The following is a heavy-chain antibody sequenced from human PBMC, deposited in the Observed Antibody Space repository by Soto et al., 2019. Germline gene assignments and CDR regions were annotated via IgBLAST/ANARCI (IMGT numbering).Heavy chain of an antibody. J-gene: IGHJ4*02. CDR2: VYFNENT. D-gene: IGHD3-10*01. CDR1: GGSISSGGYY. CDR3: ARPITMARGIDF. V-gene: IGHV4-31*03. Sequence: QVQLLESGPGLVKASETLSLTCSISGGSISSGGYYWSWVRQRPGKGLEWIGYVYFNENTYYNPSLKIRVTISVGTSKSQFSLRLSSVTAADAAVYYCARPITMARGIDFWGPGISVSVSS.